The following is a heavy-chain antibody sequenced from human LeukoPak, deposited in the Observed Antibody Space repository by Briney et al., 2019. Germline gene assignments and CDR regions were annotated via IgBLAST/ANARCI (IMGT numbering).Heavy chain of an antibody. CDR1: GGSLXXXXXX. Sequence: SETLSLTXTVSGGSLXXXXXXXGWXXQPXXXXXEWIGTAXYXGRTXXXXXXXXXXXXXVDTSKNQFSLRLTSVTAADTTVYYCARLDSLHLITYCGQGTLVTVSS. J-gene: IGHJ4*02. V-gene: IGHV4-39*01. CDR3: ARLDSLHLITY. D-gene: IGHD3-9*01. CDR2: AXYXGRT.